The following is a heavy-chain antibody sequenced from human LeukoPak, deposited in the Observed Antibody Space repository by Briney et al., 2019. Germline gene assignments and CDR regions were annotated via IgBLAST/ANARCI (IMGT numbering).Heavy chain of an antibody. D-gene: IGHD2-15*01. Sequence: GGSLRLSCAASGFTFSSYAMSGVRQAPGKGLEWGSAISGSGGSTYYADSVKGRFTISRDNSKNTLYLQMNSLRAEDTAVYYCAKGVVAATPYYFDYWGQGTLVTVSS. CDR1: GFTFSSYA. CDR2: ISGSGGST. J-gene: IGHJ4*02. V-gene: IGHV3-23*01. CDR3: AKGVVAATPYYFDY.